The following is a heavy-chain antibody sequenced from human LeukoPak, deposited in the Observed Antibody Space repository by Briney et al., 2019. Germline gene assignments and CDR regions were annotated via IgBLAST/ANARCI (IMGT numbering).Heavy chain of an antibody. D-gene: IGHD5-18*01. CDR2: ISYDGSNK. J-gene: IGHJ5*02. V-gene: IGHV3-30-3*01. CDR1: GFTFSSYA. Sequence: GGSLRLSCAASGFTFSSYAMHWVRQAPGKGLEWVAVISYDGSNKYYADSVKGRFTISRDNSKNTLYLQMNSLRAEDTAVYYCARRDVDTAMVTWWFDPWGQGTLVTVSS. CDR3: ARRDVDTAMVTWWFDP.